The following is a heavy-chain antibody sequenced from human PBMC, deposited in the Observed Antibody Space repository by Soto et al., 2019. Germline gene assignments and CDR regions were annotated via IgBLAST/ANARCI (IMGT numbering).Heavy chain of an antibody. Sequence: CAASGFTFSTYGMTWVRQAPGKGLEWISAISASSAYTYYEDSVKGRFTISRDNSQSVLFLQMNSLRAEDSAVYYCAKTTTLPTIWYFDPWGQGTPVTVSS. CDR1: GFTFSTYG. CDR2: ISASSAYT. CDR3: AKTTTLPTIWYFDP. V-gene: IGHV3-23*01. D-gene: IGHD6-13*01. J-gene: IGHJ5*02.